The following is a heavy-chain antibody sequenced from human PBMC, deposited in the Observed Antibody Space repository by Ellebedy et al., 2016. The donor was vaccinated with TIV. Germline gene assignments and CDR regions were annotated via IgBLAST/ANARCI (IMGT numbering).Heavy chain of an antibody. CDR1: GFTFSSYG. CDR3: AHYTAVGAKPDDAFDI. J-gene: IGHJ3*02. CDR2: ISYDGSNK. V-gene: IGHV3-30*03. D-gene: IGHD1-26*01. Sequence: GGSLRLSXAASGFTFSSYGMHWVRQAPGKGLEWVAVISYDGSNKYYADSVKGRFTISRDNSKNTLYLQMNSLRAEDTAVYYCAHYTAVGAKPDDAFDIWGQGTMVTVSS.